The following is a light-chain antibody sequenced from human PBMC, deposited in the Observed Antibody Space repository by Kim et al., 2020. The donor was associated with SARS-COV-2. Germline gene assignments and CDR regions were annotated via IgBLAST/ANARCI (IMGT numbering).Light chain of an antibody. CDR1: QGISSY. CDR2: AAS. V-gene: IGKV1-9*01. CDR3: QQLNSYPLT. J-gene: IGKJ1*01. Sequence: DIQLTQSPSFLSASVGDRVTITCRASQGISSYLAWYQQKPGKAPKLLIYAASTLQSGVPSRFSGSGSGTEFTLTISSLQPEDFATYYCQQLNSYPLTFGQGPKVDIK.